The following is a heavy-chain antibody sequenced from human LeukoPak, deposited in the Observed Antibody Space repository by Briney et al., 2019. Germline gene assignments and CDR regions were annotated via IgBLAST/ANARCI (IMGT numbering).Heavy chain of an antibody. V-gene: IGHV6-1*01. CDR1: GDSVSSGSAA. CDR3: ARDPSAWFDP. D-gene: IGHD1-26*01. CDR2: TYYRSKWYS. J-gene: IGHJ5*02. Sequence: SQTLSLTCAISGDSVSSGSAAWNWIRQSPSRGLEWLGRTYYRSKWYSDYAVSVKSQISIISDTSNNQFSLQLKSLTPEDTAVYYCARDPSAWFDPWGQGTLVTVSS.